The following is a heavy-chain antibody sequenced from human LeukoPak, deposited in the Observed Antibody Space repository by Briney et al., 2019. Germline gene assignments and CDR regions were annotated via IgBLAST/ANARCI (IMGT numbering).Heavy chain of an antibody. CDR3: ARGSIVVVPAANWFGP. D-gene: IGHD2-2*01. CDR1: GGSFSGYY. J-gene: IGHJ5*02. CDR2: INHSGST. V-gene: IGHV4-34*01. Sequence: SETLSLTCAVYGGSFSGYYWSWIRQPPGKGLEWIGEINHSGSTNYNPSLKSRVTISVDTSKNQFSLKLSSVTAADTAVYYCARGSIVVVPAANWFGPWGQGTLVTVSS.